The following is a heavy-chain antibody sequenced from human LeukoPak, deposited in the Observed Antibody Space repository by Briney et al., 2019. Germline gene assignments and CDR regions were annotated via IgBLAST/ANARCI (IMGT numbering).Heavy chain of an antibody. CDR2: ISYDGSNK. J-gene: IGHJ4*02. CDR3: ARDRVGATDYFDY. Sequence: PGRSLRLSCAASGFTFSSYAMHWVRQAPGKGLEWVAVISYDGSNKYYADSVKGRFTISRDNSKNTLYLQMNSLRAEDTAVYYCARDRVGATDYFDYWGQGTLVTVCS. CDR1: GFTFSSYA. V-gene: IGHV3-30-3*01. D-gene: IGHD1-26*01.